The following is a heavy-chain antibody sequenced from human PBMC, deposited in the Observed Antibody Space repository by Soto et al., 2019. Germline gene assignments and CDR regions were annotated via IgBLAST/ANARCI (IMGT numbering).Heavy chain of an antibody. V-gene: IGHV1-8*01. J-gene: IGHJ6*04. CDR1: GYTFSSYD. CDR2: MNPNSGNT. Sequence: ASVKVSCKASGYTFSSYDINWVRQATGQGLEWMGWMNPNSGNTGYARKFQGRVTMTRNTSISTAYMELSSLRSEDTAVYYCARFFWSGYYMDVWGKGTTVTVSS. CDR3: ARFFWSGYYMDV. D-gene: IGHD3-3*01.